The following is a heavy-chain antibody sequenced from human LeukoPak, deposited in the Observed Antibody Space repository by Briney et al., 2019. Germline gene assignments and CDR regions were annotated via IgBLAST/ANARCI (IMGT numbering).Heavy chain of an antibody. CDR3: AKGCSSTLCSLEWFDP. J-gene: IGHJ5*02. Sequence: PGGSLRLSCAASGFTFSSYGMHWVRQAPGKGLEGVAVISYDGSNKYYADSVKGRFTISRDNSKNTLYLQINSLRAEDTAVYYCAKGCSSTLCSLEWFDPWGQGTLVTVSS. CDR1: GFTFSSYG. CDR2: ISYDGSNK. V-gene: IGHV3-30*18. D-gene: IGHD2-2*01.